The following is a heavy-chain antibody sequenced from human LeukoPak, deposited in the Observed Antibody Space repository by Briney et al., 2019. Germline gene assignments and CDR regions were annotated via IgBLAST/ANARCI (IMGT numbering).Heavy chain of an antibody. CDR3: ATSGRGNTYGYYYYLGV. CDR2: IKQDGSEK. V-gene: IGHV3-7*01. CDR1: GFTFSSYE. Sequence: GGSLRLSCAASGFTFSSYEMNWVRQAPGKGLEWVANIKQDGSEKNNVDSVEGRFTISRDNAKKSLYLQMNSLRAEDSAVYYCATSGRGNTYGYYYYLGVWGKGTTVIVSS. J-gene: IGHJ6*03. D-gene: IGHD3-10*01.